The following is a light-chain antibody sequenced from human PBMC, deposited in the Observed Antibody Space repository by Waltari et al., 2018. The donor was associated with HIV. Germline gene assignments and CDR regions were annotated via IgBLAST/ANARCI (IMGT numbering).Light chain of an antibody. J-gene: IGKJ4*01. Sequence: EIVLTQSPGTLSLSPGERATLSCRASQSVSSSYLAWYQQKPGQAPRLLIYGASSRATDIPDRFSGSGSGTDFTLTISRLEPEDFAVYYCQQYGSPLVTFGGGTKVEIK. CDR2: GAS. CDR1: QSVSSSY. CDR3: QQYGSPLVT. V-gene: IGKV3-20*01.